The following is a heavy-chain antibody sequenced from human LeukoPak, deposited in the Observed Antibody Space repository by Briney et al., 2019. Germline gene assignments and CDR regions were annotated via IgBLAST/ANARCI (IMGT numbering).Heavy chain of an antibody. CDR1: GFTFSSYS. V-gene: IGHV3-7*01. CDR3: ARDLDGSGSYEP. CDR2: IKQDGSEK. J-gene: IGHJ5*02. Sequence: PGGSLRLSCAASGFTFSSYSMNWVRQAPGKGLEWVANIKQDGSEKYYVDSVKGRFTISRDNAKNSLYLQMNSLRAEDSAVYYCARDLDGSGSYEPWGQGTLVTVSS. D-gene: IGHD3-10*01.